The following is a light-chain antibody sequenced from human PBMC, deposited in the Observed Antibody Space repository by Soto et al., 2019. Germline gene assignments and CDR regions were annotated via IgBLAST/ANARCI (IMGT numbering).Light chain of an antibody. J-gene: IGLJ2*01. CDR2: RNN. CDR1: SSNNGSNY. CDR3: AAWDDRWSAVV. V-gene: IGLV1-47*01. Sequence: QSVLTQPPSASGTPGQRVTISCSGSSSNNGSNYVYWYQQLPGTAPKLLIYRNNQRPSGVPDRFSGSKSGTSASLAISGLRSEDVADYYCAAWDDRWSAVVFRGGTKLTVL.